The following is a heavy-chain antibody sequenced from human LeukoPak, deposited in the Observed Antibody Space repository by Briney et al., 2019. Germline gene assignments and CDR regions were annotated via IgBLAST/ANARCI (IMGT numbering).Heavy chain of an antibody. D-gene: IGHD5-18*01. J-gene: IGHJ4*02. Sequence: ASVKVSCKASGGTFRSYAITWVRQAPGQGLEWMGWINPNSGGTNYAQKFQGRVTMTRDTSISTAYMELSRLRSDDTAVYYCAREHTAMPHFDYWGQGTLVTVSS. CDR3: AREHTAMPHFDY. V-gene: IGHV1-2*02. CDR2: INPNSGGT. CDR1: GGTFRSYA.